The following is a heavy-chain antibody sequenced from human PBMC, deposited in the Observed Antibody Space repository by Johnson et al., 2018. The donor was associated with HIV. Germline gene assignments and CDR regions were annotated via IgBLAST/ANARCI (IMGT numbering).Heavy chain of an antibody. D-gene: IGHD1-26*01. J-gene: IGHJ3*02. Sequence: QMHLVESGGGLVKPGGSLRLSCAASGFTFSSYGMHWVRQAPGKGLEWVAFIRYDGSNKYYADSVKGRFTISRDNSKNTLYLQMNSLRAEDTAVYYCAKSTWELRHLDAFDIWGQGTMVTVSS. V-gene: IGHV3-30*02. CDR3: AKSTWELRHLDAFDI. CDR1: GFTFSSYG. CDR2: IRYDGSNK.